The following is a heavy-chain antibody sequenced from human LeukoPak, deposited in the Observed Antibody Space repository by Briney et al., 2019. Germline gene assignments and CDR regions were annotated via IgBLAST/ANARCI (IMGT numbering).Heavy chain of an antibody. Sequence: GGSLRLSCAASGFTFSSYAMHWVRQAPGKGLEWVANIKQDGSEKYYVDSVKGRFTISRDNAKNSLYLQMNSLRAEDTAVYYCARVALYYFDYWGQGTLVTVSS. CDR1: GFTFSSYA. CDR2: IKQDGSEK. D-gene: IGHD3-3*02. J-gene: IGHJ4*02. CDR3: ARVALYYFDY. V-gene: IGHV3-7*01.